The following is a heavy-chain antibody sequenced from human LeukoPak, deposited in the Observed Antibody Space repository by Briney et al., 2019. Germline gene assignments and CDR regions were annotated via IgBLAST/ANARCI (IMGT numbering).Heavy chain of an antibody. D-gene: IGHD3-3*01. CDR2: IYHSGST. CDR1: GYSISSGYY. J-gene: IGHJ5*02. V-gene: IGHV4-38-2*02. Sequence: SETLSLTCTVSGYSISSGYYWGWIRQPPGKGLEWIGSIYHSGSTYYNPSLKSRVTMSVDTSKNQFSLKLSSVTAADTAVYYCARIGGVDDYDRWFDPWGQGTLVTVSS. CDR3: ARIGGVDDYDRWFDP.